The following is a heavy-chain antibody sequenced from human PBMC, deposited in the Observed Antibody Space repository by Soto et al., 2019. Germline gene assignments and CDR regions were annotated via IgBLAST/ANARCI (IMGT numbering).Heavy chain of an antibody. J-gene: IGHJ4*02. CDR2: IHRDGVT. Sequence: QVHLQESGPGLVKPSETLSLTCAISGGSTSSSDWWTWVRQPAGEGLEWIGEIHRDGVTNYNSSLKSRLTISLDHSRNQFSLSLTSVAAADAAVYFCAGRPEIHPRWGQGILVPVSS. D-gene: IGHD1-26*01. CDR3: AGRPEIHPR. V-gene: IGHV4-4*02. CDR1: GGSTSSSDW.